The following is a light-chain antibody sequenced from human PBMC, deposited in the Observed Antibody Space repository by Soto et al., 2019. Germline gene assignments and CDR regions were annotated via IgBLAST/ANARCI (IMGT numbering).Light chain of an antibody. CDR3: SAWDDTLNGWV. Sequence: QSVLTQPPSVSQAPRQRVTISCSGSNSNIGAGTNPVNWYQQLPGKAPKLLIYYDHLLPSGVSDRSSGSRSGTSASLAISGLQSEDEADYYCSAWDDTLNGWVFGGGTKLTVL. V-gene: IGLV1-36*01. CDR2: YDH. CDR1: NSNIGAGTNP. J-gene: IGLJ3*02.